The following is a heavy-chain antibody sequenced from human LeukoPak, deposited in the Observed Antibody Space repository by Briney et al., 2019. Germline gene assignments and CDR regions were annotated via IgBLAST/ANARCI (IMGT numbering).Heavy chain of an antibody. CDR2: TSFMSKWYN. CDR3: ARAQWLVLLYYYYYMDV. Sequence: SQTLSLTSAISGDSVSSNSASWDWIRHSPSSGLGWLGRTSFMSKWYNDYAVSLKSRITTNPDTPKNQSSLQLNSVTPEDTAVYYCARAQWLVLLYYYYYMDVWSKATTATIYS. CDR1: GDSVSSNSAS. V-gene: IGHV6-1*01. J-gene: IGHJ6*03. D-gene: IGHD6-19*01.